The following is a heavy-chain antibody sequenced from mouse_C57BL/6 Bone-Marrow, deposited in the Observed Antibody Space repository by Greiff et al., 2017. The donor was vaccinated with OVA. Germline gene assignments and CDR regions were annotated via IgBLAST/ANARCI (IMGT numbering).Heavy chain of an antibody. V-gene: IGHV1-64*01. CDR1: GYTFTSYW. Sequence: QVQLKQPGAELVKPGASVKLSCKASGYTFTSYWMHWVKQRPGQGLEWIGMIHPNSGSTNYNEKFKSKATLTVDKSSSTAYMQLSSLTSEDSAVYYCARWGLRKEVGYWGQGTTLTVSS. CDR3: ARWGLRKEVGY. J-gene: IGHJ2*01. D-gene: IGHD2-4*01. CDR2: IHPNSGST.